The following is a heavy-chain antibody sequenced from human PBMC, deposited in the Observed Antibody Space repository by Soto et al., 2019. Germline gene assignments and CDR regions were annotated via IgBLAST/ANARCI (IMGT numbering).Heavy chain of an antibody. D-gene: IGHD3-16*01. CDR1: GGTFSSYA. CDR2: IIPIFGTA. V-gene: IGHV1-69*13. CDR3: ASSPKGEPTRDAFEI. Sequence: GASVKVSCKASGGTFSSYAISWVRQAPGQGLEWMGGIIPIFGTANYAQKFQGRVTITADESTSTAYMELSSLRSEDTAVYYCASSPKGEPTRDAFEIWGKGKMVTV. J-gene: IGHJ3*02.